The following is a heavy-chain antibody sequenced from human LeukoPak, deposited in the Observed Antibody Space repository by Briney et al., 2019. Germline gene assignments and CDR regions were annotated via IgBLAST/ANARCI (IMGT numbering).Heavy chain of an antibody. Sequence: GGSLRLSCAASGFTFSSYWMLWVRQAPGEGLEWVANIKQDGSEKYHLDSVKGRFTISRDNAKNSLYLQRNSLRAEDTAVYYCAKGRGSYGYYFDYWGQGTLVTVSS. CDR1: GFTFSSYW. V-gene: IGHV3-7*01. D-gene: IGHD1-26*01. CDR2: IKQDGSEK. CDR3: AKGRGSYGYYFDY. J-gene: IGHJ4*02.